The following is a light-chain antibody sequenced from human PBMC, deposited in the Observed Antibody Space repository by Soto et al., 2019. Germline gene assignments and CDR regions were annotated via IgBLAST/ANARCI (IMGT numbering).Light chain of an antibody. CDR3: SSYAGSTPDV. CDR2: EVT. J-gene: IGLJ1*01. Sequence: QSALTQPPSASGSPGQSVTISCTGTSSDVGAYNYVSWYQQHPGKAPKLMIYEVTKRPSGVPDRFSGSKSGNTASLTVSGLQAEDDADYYCSSYAGSTPDVFGTGTKVTVL. V-gene: IGLV2-8*01. CDR1: SSDVGAYNY.